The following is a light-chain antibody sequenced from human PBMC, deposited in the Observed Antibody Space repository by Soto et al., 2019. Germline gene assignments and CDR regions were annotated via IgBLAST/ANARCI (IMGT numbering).Light chain of an antibody. CDR2: DVS. CDR1: TSDVGGYNY. Sequence: QSALTHPRSVYGSPGPSVTISCTGTTSDVGGYNYVSWYQQHPGKAPKLMIYDVSKRPSGVPDRFSGSKSGNTASLTISGLQAEDEADYYCCSYAGSYSVVLGGGTKLTVL. J-gene: IGLJ2*01. CDR3: CSYAGSYSVV. V-gene: IGLV2-11*01.